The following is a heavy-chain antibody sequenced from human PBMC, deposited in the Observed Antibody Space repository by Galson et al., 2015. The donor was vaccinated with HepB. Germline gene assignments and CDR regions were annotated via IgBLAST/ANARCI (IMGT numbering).Heavy chain of an antibody. D-gene: IGHD3-16*02. CDR2: INHSGST. J-gene: IGHJ4*02. Sequence: SETRSLTCAVYVGSFSDYYWSWIRQPPGKGLEWIGEINHSGSTNDNPSLKSRITISVDTSKNQFSLKLTSVTAADAAVYYCPRGPASVVYDYVWGSSRQPLYYLDSWGQGTLLTVSS. CDR3: PRGPASVVYDYVWGSSRQPLYYLDS. CDR1: VGSFSDYY. V-gene: IGHV4-34*01.